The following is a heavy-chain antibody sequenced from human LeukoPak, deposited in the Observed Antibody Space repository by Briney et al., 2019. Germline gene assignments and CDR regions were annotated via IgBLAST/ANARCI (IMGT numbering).Heavy chain of an antibody. CDR2: IIPIFGTA. V-gene: IGHV1-69*06. J-gene: IGHJ6*04. D-gene: IGHD2-15*01. CDR3: ARGHVGYCSGGSCYAGYGMDV. Sequence: ASVKVSCKASGGTFSSYAISWVRQALGQGLEWMGGIIPIFGTANYAQKFQGRVTITADKSTSTAYMELSSLRSEDTAVYYCARGHVGYCSGGSCYAGYGMDVWGKGTTVTVSS. CDR1: GGTFSSYA.